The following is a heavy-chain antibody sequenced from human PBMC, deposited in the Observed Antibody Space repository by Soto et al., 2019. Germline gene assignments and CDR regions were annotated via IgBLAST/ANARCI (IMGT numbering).Heavy chain of an antibody. CDR1: GYTFPSDG. V-gene: IGHV1-18*01. D-gene: IGHD6-6*01. CDR2: ISAYNGNT. Sequence: QVQLVQSGAEVKKPGASVKVSCKAPGYTFPSDGVSWVPQAPGEVRELMGWISAYNGNTNYAQKLQDRVTMTTDTSTSTAYMELRSLRSDDTAVYYCARGESIGAVWGQGTTVTVSS. J-gene: IGHJ6*02. CDR3: ARGESIGAV.